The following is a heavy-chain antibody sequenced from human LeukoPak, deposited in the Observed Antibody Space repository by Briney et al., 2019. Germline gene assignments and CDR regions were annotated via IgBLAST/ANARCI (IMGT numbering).Heavy chain of an antibody. Sequence: GGSLRLYCAATGFTFDDYAMHWVRQAPGKGLDWVSLISGDGGSTYYADSVKGRFTISRDNSKNSLYLQMNSLRTEDTAFYYCAKEFSGSGSYYGMFDYWGQGTLVTVSS. CDR2: ISGDGGST. D-gene: IGHD3-10*01. J-gene: IGHJ4*02. CDR1: GFTFDDYA. V-gene: IGHV3-43*02. CDR3: AKEFSGSGSYYGMFDY.